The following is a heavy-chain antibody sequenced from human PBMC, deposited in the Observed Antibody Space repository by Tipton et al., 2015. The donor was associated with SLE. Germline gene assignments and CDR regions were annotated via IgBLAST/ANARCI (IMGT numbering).Heavy chain of an antibody. J-gene: IGHJ4*02. CDR1: GGSITSSSYY. CDR2: IYYRGST. D-gene: IGHD1-26*01. Sequence: TLSLTCAVYGGSITSSSYYWAWIRQSPGEGVEWIGEIYYRGSTNYNPSLESRVTISVDTSKNQFSLKLRSVTAADTAVYYCARGGYSGYYFDHWGQGTLVTVSS. CDR3: ARGGYSGYYFDH. V-gene: IGHV4-39*07.